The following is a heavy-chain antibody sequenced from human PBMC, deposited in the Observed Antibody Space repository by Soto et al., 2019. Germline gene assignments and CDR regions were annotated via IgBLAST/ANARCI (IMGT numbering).Heavy chain of an antibody. V-gene: IGHV5-51*01. J-gene: IGHJ6*03. Sequence: GESLKISCKGSGYNFGNKWIGWVRQMPGKGLVWMGIIYPGDSDTRYSPSFQGQVTISADKSINTAYLQWSSLKASDTAMSSCARQAGTITNSYSYYFDVWANETPVTATS. CDR3: ARQAGTITNSYSYYFDV. CDR1: GYNFGNKW. D-gene: IGHD1-7*01. CDR2: IYPGDSDT.